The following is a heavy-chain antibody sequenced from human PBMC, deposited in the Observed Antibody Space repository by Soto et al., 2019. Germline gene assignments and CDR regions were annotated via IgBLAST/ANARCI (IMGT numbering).Heavy chain of an antibody. CDR3: AREPFGYYYDSTGDDDDAFDI. Sequence: HPGGSLRLSCAASGFTVSSNYMSWVRQAPGKGLEWVSVIYSGGSTYYADSVKGRFTISRDNSKNTLYLQMNSLRAEDTAVYYCAREPFGYYYDSTGDDDDAFDIWGQGTMVTVSS. V-gene: IGHV3-66*01. J-gene: IGHJ3*02. CDR1: GFTVSSNY. D-gene: IGHD3-22*01. CDR2: IYSGGST.